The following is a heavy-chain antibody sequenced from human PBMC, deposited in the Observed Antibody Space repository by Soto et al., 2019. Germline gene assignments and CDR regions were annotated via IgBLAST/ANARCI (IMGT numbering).Heavy chain of an antibody. Sequence: GGSLRLSCAASGFTFSNYAMHWVRQAPGKGLEWVAVISYDGSNKYYADSVKGRLTISRDNSKNTVYLQLNSLRAEDTAVYYCARDSPLLLFDFRGQGTMVTVSS. CDR2: ISYDGSNK. D-gene: IGHD1-26*01. CDR1: GFTFSNYA. CDR3: ARDSPLLLFDF. J-gene: IGHJ3*01. V-gene: IGHV3-30-3*01.